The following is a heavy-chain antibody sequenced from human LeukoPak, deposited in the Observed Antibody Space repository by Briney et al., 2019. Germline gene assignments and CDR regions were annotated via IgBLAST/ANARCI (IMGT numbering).Heavy chain of an antibody. CDR3: ARRRHNFDFYDV. J-gene: IGHJ3*01. Sequence: PSETLSLTCTVSGDSIISNIYWWDWVRLPPGKGLGWIGATFYTGRTFYSPSLKSRVTISVDTSKNQFSLDLSSATAADTAVYYCARRRHNFDFYDVWGQGTRVTVS. CDR2: TFYTGRT. V-gene: IGHV4-39*01. D-gene: IGHD3/OR15-3a*01. CDR1: GDSIISNIYW.